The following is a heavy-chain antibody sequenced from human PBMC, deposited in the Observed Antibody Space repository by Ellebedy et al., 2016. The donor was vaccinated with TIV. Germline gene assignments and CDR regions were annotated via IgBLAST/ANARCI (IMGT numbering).Heavy chain of an antibody. CDR2: IYHGGGT. J-gene: IGHJ4*02. V-gene: IGHV4-30-2*01. CDR3: ARFSNVGGLSY. D-gene: IGHD3-10*01. Sequence: LRLSCAVSGASISSGGYSWSWIRQPPGKGLEWIGYIYHGGGTYYNPSLRSRVTISVDTSKNQFSLKLSSVTAADTAVYYCARFSNVGGLSYWGQGTLVTVS. CDR1: GASISSGGYS.